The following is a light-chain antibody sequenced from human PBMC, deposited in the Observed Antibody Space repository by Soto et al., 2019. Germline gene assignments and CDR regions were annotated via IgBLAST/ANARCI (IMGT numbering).Light chain of an antibody. J-gene: IGLJ1*01. CDR2: EVS. CDR3: SSYAGSSNYV. V-gene: IGLV2-8*01. CDR1: SSDVGGYNY. Sequence: QSALTQPPSASGAPGQSVTISCTGTSSDVGGYNYVSWYQQHPGKAPKLMIYEVSKRPLGVPDRFSGSKSGNTASLTVSGLQADDEADYYCSSYAGSSNYVFGTGTKLTVL.